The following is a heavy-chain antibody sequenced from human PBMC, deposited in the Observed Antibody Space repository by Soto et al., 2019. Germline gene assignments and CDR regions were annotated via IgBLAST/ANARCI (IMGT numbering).Heavy chain of an antibody. CDR3: ARTAAAGKYYYGMDV. Sequence: PGESLKVSCKGSGYSFTSYWIGWVRQMPGKGLELMGIICPGDSDTRYSPSFQGQVTISADKSISTAYLQWSSLKASDTAMYYCARTAAAGKYYYGMDVWGHGTTVTVSS. CDR2: ICPGDSDT. CDR1: GYSFTSYW. D-gene: IGHD6-13*01. V-gene: IGHV5-51*01. J-gene: IGHJ6*02.